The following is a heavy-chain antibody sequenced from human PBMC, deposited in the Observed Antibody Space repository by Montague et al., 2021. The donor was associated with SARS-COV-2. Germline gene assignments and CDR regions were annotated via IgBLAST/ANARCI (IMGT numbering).Heavy chain of an antibody. CDR3: ARGRGCCGGSCYSECDPYYYDGMDV. CDR2: INHSGST. Sequence: SETLSLTCAVYGGSFSGYYWGWIRRPPGKGLEWIGEINHSGSTNYNPSLKSRITISVDTSKNQFSLKLSSVTAADTAVYYCARGRGCCGGSCYSECDPYYYDGMDVWGQGTTVTVSS. D-gene: IGHD2-15*01. CDR1: GGSFSGYY. V-gene: IGHV4-34*01. J-gene: IGHJ6*02.